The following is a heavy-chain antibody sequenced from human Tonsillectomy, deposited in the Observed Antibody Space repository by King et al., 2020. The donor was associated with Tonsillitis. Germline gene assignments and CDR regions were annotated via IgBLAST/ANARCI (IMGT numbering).Heavy chain of an antibody. CDR3: ASVHYYDFLDY. Sequence: QLQESGPGLVKPSQTLSLTCTVSGGSISSCDYFWSWIRQPPGKGLEWIGYVYYSWSTYYNPSLKSRVTISVDRSKNQFSLKLSAVTAADTAVYYCASVHYYDFLDYWGQGTLVTVSS. V-gene: IGHV4-30-4*01. D-gene: IGHD3-22*01. J-gene: IGHJ4*02. CDR1: GGSISSCDYF. CDR2: VYYSWST.